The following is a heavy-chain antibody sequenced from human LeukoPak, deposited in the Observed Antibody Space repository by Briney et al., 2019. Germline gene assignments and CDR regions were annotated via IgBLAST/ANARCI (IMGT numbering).Heavy chain of an antibody. CDR1: GFTFSNYN. CDR2: ITRGSIYT. Sequence: GGSLRLSCAASGFTFSNYNMNWVRQTPGKGLEWVSSITRGSIYTFYADSVKGRFTISRDNAKNSLSLQMNSLRAEDTAVYYCARDPYNGSYGDDYYYYTDVWGKGTTVTISS. D-gene: IGHD1-26*01. V-gene: IGHV3-21*01. J-gene: IGHJ6*03. CDR3: ARDPYNGSYGDDYYYYTDV.